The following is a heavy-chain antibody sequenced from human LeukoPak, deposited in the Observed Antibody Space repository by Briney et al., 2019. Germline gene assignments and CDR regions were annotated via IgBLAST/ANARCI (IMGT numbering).Heavy chain of an antibody. V-gene: IGHV4-34*01. CDR2: INHSGST. J-gene: IGHJ5*02. Sequence: PSETLSLTCAVYGESFSGYYWSWIRQPPGKGLEWIGEINHSGSTNYNPSLKSRVTISVDTSKNQFSLKLGSVTAADTAVYYCASRELYAILTGPSPWGQGTLVTVSS. CDR3: ASRELYAILTGPSP. D-gene: IGHD3-9*01. CDR1: GESFSGYY.